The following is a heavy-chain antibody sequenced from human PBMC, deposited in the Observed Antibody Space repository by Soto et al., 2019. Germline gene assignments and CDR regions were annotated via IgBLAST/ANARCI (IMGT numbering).Heavy chain of an antibody. V-gene: IGHV1-69*02. CDR2: IIPILGIA. Sequence: QVQLVQSGAEVKKPGSSVKVSCKASGGTFSSYTISWVRQAPGQGLEWMGRIIPILGIANYAQKFQGRVTITADKATSTAYMELSSLRSEDTAVYYCARAPHKFSDYYGSGSYYHWGQGTLVTVSS. CDR3: ARAPHKFSDYYGSGSYYH. CDR1: GGTFSSYT. J-gene: IGHJ4*02. D-gene: IGHD3-10*01.